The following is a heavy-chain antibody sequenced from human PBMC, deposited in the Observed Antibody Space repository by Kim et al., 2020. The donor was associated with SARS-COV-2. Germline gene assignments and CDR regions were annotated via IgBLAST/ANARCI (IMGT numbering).Heavy chain of an antibody. Sequence: SVKVSCKASGGTFSSYAISWVRQAPGQGLEWMGGIIPIFGTANYAQKFQGRVTITADESTSTAYMELSSLRSEDTAVYYCARAASSGCPSFDYWGQGTLVTVSS. D-gene: IGHD6-19*01. CDR2: IIPIFGTA. CDR3: ARAASSGCPSFDY. V-gene: IGHV1-69*13. J-gene: IGHJ4*02. CDR1: GGTFSSYA.